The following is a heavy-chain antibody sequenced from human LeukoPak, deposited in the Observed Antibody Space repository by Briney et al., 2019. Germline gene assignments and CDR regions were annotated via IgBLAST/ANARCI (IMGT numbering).Heavy chain of an antibody. D-gene: IGHD3-10*01. J-gene: IGHJ4*02. V-gene: IGHV3-23*01. Sequence: GGSLRLSGAASGFTFSDYYMSWIRQAPGRGLEWVSAISGSGGSTYYADSVKGRFTISRDNSKNTLYLQRNSLRAEDTAVYYCAKGREGGLLWLGEPSISLEYWGQGTLVTVSS. CDR1: GFTFSDYY. CDR2: ISGSGGST. CDR3: AKGREGGLLWLGEPSISLEY.